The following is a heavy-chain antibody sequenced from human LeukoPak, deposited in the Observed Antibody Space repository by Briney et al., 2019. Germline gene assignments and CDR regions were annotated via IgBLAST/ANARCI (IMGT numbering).Heavy chain of an antibody. D-gene: IGHD4/OR15-4a*01. Sequence: QPGGSLRLSCAASGFAFSSFAIHCVRQAPGKGLGWVADIKQGGSEKYYVDSVKGRFTISRDSGKNSLYLQMNSLRAEDTAVYYCARGPSYGDRSDFLDYWGQGTLVTVSS. CDR1: GFAFSSFA. CDR3: ARGPSYGDRSDFLDY. J-gene: IGHJ4*02. CDR2: IKQGGSEK. V-gene: IGHV3-7*01.